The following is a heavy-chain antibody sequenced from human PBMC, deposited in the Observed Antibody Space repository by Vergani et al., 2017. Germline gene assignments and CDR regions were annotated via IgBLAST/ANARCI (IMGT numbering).Heavy chain of an antibody. CDR1: GYSIRNGYY. CDR2: IYTNGNG. D-gene: IGHD2-21*01. CDR3: ARGNXGVNCPKYNWLAP. Sequence: QVQLQESGPGLVEPSETLALTCAVSGYSIRNGYYWTWIRQPAGRGLEWIGRIYTNGNGNYNESLRSRLTMSIDTSRSQFSLSLSSVTAADTAVYYCARGNXGVNCPKYNWLAPWGRGILVTVSS. V-gene: IGHV4-4*07. J-gene: IGHJ5*02.